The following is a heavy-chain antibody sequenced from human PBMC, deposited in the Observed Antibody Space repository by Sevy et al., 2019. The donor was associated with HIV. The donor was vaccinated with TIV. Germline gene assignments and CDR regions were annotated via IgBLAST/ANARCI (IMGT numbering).Heavy chain of an antibody. Sequence: GESLKISCAASGFTFSSYAMSWVRQAPGKGLEWVSAICGSGGSTYYADSVKGRFTISRDNSKNTLYLQMNSLRAEDTAVYYCAKDCIFRTSVVTDAFDIWGQGTMVTVSS. V-gene: IGHV3-23*01. CDR3: AKDCIFRTSVVTDAFDI. J-gene: IGHJ3*02. CDR1: GFTFSSYA. CDR2: ICGSGGST. D-gene: IGHD2-15*01.